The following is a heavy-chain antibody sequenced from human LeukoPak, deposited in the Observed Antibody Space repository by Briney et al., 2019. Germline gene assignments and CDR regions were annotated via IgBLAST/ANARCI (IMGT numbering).Heavy chain of an antibody. CDR1: GFALSNAW. J-gene: IGHJ6*04. V-gene: IGHV3-15*01. CDR2: IKSKTDGGTT. D-gene: IGHD3-10*01. CDR3: TTGLGPYYYGSGSYPDYYYYGMDV. Sequence: GGSLRLSCAASGFALSNAWMSWVRQAPGKGLEWFGRIKSKTDGGTTDYAAPVKGRFTISRDDSKNTLYLQMNSLKTEDTAVYYCTTGLGPYYYGSGSYPDYYYYGMDVWGKGTTVTVSS.